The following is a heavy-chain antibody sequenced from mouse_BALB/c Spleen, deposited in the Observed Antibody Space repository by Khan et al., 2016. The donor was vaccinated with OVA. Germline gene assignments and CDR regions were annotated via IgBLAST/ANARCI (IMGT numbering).Heavy chain of an antibody. V-gene: IGHV2-3*01. CDR1: GFSLTSYG. CDR2: IWGDGST. J-gene: IGHJ4*01. CDR3: AKWGDSYDAMDY. D-gene: IGHD2-13*01. Sequence: VQLEESGPGLVAPSQSLSITCTVSGFSLTSYGVNWVRQPPGKGLEWLGVIWGDGSTNYHSALISRLSFSTDNSKSQVFLKLNSLLTDDTATYYCAKWGDSYDAMDYWGQGTSVTVSS.